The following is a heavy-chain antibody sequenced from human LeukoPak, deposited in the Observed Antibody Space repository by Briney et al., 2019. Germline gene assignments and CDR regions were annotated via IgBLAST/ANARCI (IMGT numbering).Heavy chain of an antibody. CDR2: MNPNSGNT. CDR3: AAASSSSSSYYYYYMDV. CDR1: GYTFTGYY. V-gene: IGHV1-8*02. Sequence: GASVKVSCKASGYTFTGYYMHWVRQAPGQGLEWMGWMNPNSGNTGYAQKFQGRVTMTRNTSISTAYMELSSLRSEDTAVYYCAAASSSSSSYYYYYMDVWGKGTTVTVSS. J-gene: IGHJ6*03. D-gene: IGHD6-6*01.